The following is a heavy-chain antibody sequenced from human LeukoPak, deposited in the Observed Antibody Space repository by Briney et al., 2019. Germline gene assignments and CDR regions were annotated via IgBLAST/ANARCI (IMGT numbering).Heavy chain of an antibody. Sequence: GGSLRLSCAASGFSFSNYRMHWARHAPGKGLVWVSRINCDGSSTTYADPVKGRFTISRDNSKHTLSLQMNSLRVEDTALYYWAKDLGALTYGEGFWGQGTLVTVSS. CDR2: INCDGSST. CDR1: GFSFSNYR. V-gene: IGHV3-74*01. D-gene: IGHD3-16*01. CDR3: AKDLGALTYGEGF. J-gene: IGHJ4*02.